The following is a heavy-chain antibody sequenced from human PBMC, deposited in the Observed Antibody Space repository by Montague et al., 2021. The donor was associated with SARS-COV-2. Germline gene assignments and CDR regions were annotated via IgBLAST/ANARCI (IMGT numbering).Heavy chain of an antibody. V-gene: IGHV4-61*02. CDR2: IYTSGST. CDR3: ARHPTTVTTFH. Sequence: TLSLTCTVSGGSISSGSYYWSCIRPPAGQGLEWIGRIYTSGSTNYNPSLKSRVTMSLDTSKSQFSLNLTSVTAADTAVYFCARHPTTVTTFHWGQGSLVTVSS. CDR1: GGSISSGSYY. J-gene: IGHJ4*02. D-gene: IGHD4-17*01.